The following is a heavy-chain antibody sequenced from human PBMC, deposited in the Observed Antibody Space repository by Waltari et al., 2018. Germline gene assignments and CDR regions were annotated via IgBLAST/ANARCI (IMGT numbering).Heavy chain of an antibody. CDR2: IYYSGST. V-gene: IGHV4-31*03. CDR1: GGSLSSGRYY. D-gene: IGHD3-22*01. Sequence: QVHLQESAPGLVKPSQTLSLPCTVSGGSLSSGRYYWRWILQPPGKGLEWIGYIYYSGSTYYNPSIKSRVTISVDTSKIQFSLKLSSVTAADTSVYYCARFDGGDSSGEYFDYWGQGTLVTVSS. CDR3: ARFDGGDSSGEYFDY. J-gene: IGHJ4*02.